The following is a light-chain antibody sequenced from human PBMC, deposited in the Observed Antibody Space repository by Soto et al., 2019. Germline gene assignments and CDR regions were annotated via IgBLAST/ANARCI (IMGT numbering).Light chain of an antibody. CDR2: GNS. CDR1: SSNIGAGYD. CDR3: QSYDSSLSGSYV. J-gene: IGLJ1*01. Sequence: QSVLTQPPSVSGAPGQRVTISCTGSSSNIGAGYDVHWYQQLPGTAPKLLIYGNSNRPSGVPDRFSGSKSGTSASLAITGLQAEDGADYYCQSYDSSLSGSYVFGTGTKITFL. V-gene: IGLV1-40*01.